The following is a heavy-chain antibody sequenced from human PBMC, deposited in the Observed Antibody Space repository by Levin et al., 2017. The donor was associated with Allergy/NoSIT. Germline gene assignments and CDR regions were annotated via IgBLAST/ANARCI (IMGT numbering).Heavy chain of an antibody. CDR1: GFTFSSYA. D-gene: IGHD3-3*01. V-gene: IGHV3-23*01. J-gene: IGHJ4*02. CDR3: AKDSQRRAYYDFWSGYYTDLGGMGLDY. CDR2: ISGSGGST. Sequence: GGSLRLSCAASGFTFSSYAMSWVRQAPGKGLEWVSAISGSGGSTYYADSVKGRFTISRDNSKNTLYLQMNSLRAEDTAVYYCAKDSQRRAYYDFWSGYYTDLGGMGLDYWGQGTLVTVSS.